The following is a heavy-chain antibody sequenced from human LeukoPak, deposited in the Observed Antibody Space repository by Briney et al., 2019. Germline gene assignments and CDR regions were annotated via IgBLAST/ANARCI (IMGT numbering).Heavy chain of an antibody. D-gene: IGHD6-13*01. V-gene: IGHV1-18*01. CDR3: ARVGGSSWYGREWFDH. CDR2: TSAYNGNT. J-gene: IGHJ5*02. CDR1: AYTFTIYG. Sequence: ASVKVSFKSSAYTFTIYGISWVRQGPGQGLEWMGWTSAYNGNTNYAQKLQGRVTMTTDTSTSKACMELRSLRSDDTAVYYCARVGGSSWYGREWFDHWGQGTLVTVSS.